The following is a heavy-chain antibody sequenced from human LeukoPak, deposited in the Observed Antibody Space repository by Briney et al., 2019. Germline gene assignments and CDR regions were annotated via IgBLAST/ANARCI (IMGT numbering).Heavy chain of an antibody. CDR2: ISSSSSTI. CDR3: ARGEDYGDYEGSGFDP. J-gene: IGHJ5*02. CDR1: GFTFSSYN. Sequence: PGGSLRLSCAASGFTFSSYNMNWVRQAPGKGLECVSYISSSSSTIYYADSVKGRFTISRDNAKNSLYLQMNSLRAEDTAVYYCARGEDYGDYEGSGFDPWGQGTLVTVSS. V-gene: IGHV3-48*01. D-gene: IGHD4-17*01.